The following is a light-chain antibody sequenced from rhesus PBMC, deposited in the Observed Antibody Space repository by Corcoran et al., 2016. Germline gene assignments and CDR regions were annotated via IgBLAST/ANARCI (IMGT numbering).Light chain of an antibody. J-gene: IGKJ2*01. Sequence: DIQLTQSPSSLSASVGDRVTITCRASQDINSYLAWYQQKSWKAPKLLIYDASNLQSGVQSRVIGSGSVTDFTLTISSLQPEDFAVYYCQQRNSYPYSFGQGTKVEIK. CDR3: QQRNSYPYS. CDR2: DAS. CDR1: QDINSY. V-gene: IGKV1-38*01.